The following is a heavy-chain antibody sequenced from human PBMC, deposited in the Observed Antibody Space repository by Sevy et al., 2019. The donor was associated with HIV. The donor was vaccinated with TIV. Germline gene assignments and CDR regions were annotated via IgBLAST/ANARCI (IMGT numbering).Heavy chain of an antibody. CDR3: ARDMDYYDSSGRDAFDI. Sequence: GGSLRLSCAASGFPFSSYWMHWVRQAPGKGLVWVSRINSDGSSTSYADSVKGGFTISRDNAKNKLYLQMNSLRAEDTAVYYCARDMDYYDSSGRDAFDIWGQGTMVTVSS. CDR2: INSDGSST. CDR1: GFPFSSYW. J-gene: IGHJ3*02. D-gene: IGHD3-22*01. V-gene: IGHV3-74*01.